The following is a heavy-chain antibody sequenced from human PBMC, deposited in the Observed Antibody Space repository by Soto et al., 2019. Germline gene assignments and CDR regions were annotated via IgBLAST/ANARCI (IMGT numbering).Heavy chain of an antibody. CDR2: IYHSGST. CDR1: GGSISSSNW. D-gene: IGHD3-22*01. Sequence: PSETLSLTCAVSGGSISSSNWWSWVRQPPGKGPEWIGEIYHSGSTNYNPSLKSRVTISVDKSKNQFSLKLSSVTAADTAVYYCAGGGVNMLVYFDYWGQGTLVTVSS. J-gene: IGHJ4*02. CDR3: AGGGVNMLVYFDY. V-gene: IGHV4-4*02.